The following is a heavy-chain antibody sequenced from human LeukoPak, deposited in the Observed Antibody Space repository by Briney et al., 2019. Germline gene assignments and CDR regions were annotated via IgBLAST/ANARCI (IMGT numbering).Heavy chain of an antibody. D-gene: IGHD6-13*01. CDR2: IWYDGSNK. CDR3: ARGGGSSWFSGLWY. Sequence: GGSLRLSCAASGFTFSSYGMHWVRQAPGKGLEWVAVIWYDGSNKYYADSVKGRFTISRDNSKNTLYLQMYSLRAEDTAVYYCARGGGSSWFSGLWYWGQGTLVTVSS. J-gene: IGHJ4*02. V-gene: IGHV3-33*01. CDR1: GFTFSSYG.